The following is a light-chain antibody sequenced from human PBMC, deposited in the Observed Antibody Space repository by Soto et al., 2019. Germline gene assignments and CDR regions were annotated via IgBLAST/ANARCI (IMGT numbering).Light chain of an antibody. J-gene: IGKJ2*01. Sequence: DIVMIQSPDSLAVSLGERATINCKSSQSILYSPNSRNYLAWYQQKPGQPPKLVTYWASTRESGIPDRFSGSGSGTDFTRTISSLQAEDVAVYYCQQYYSTPLTFGQGTKLEIK. CDR1: QSILYSPNSRNY. V-gene: IGKV4-1*01. CDR3: QQYYSTPLT. CDR2: WAS.